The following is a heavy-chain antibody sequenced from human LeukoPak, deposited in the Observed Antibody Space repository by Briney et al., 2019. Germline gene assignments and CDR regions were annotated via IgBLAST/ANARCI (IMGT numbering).Heavy chain of an antibody. D-gene: IGHD2-8*01. CDR1: GFTFSSYS. J-gene: IGHJ4*02. CDR2: ISGSGGAT. V-gene: IGHV3-23*01. Sequence: PGGSLRLSCAASGFTFSSYSMNWVRQAPGKGLEWVSGISGSGGATYYGDSAKGRFTISRDNSKNTLFLQMNSLRAKDTATYYCARAFYCSNGVCSSSGDHWGQGTLVTVSS. CDR3: ARAFYCSNGVCSSSGDH.